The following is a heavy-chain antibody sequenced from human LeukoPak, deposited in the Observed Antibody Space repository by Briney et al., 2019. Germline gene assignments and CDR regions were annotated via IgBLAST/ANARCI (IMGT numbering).Heavy chain of an antibody. J-gene: IGHJ4*02. Sequence: PGGSLRLSCAASGFTFDDYAMHWVRQAPGKGQEWVSLISGGGGSTYYADSVKGRFTISRDNSKNSLYLQMNSLRTEDTALYYCAKDRSYYYDSSGYYRENYFDYWGQGTLVTVSS. CDR1: GFTFDDYA. CDR2: ISGGGGST. CDR3: AKDRSYYYDSSGYYRENYFDY. D-gene: IGHD3-22*01. V-gene: IGHV3-43*02.